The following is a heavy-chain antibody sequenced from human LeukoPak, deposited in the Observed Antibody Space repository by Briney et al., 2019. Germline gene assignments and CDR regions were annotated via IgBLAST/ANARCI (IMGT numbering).Heavy chain of an antibody. J-gene: IGHJ4*02. Sequence: PSETLSLTCAVYGGSFSGYYWSWIRQPPGKGLEWIGEINHCGSTNYNPSLKNRVTISVDTSKNQFSMKLSSVTAADTAVYYCARGLSLQWLAYFDYWGQGTLVTVSS. V-gene: IGHV4-34*01. D-gene: IGHD6-19*01. CDR3: ARGLSLQWLAYFDY. CDR1: GGSFSGYY. CDR2: INHCGST.